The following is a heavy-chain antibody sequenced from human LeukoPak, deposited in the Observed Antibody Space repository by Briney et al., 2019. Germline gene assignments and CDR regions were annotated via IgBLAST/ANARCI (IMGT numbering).Heavy chain of an antibody. CDR2: IDGGGGGT. Sequence: PGGSLRLSCAASGFTFRSYAMSWVRQAPGKGLEWVSSIDGGGGGTYYADSVKGRFTISRDNSKNTLDLHMNRLRAEDTAIYYCLIVPPPLWFGELSFWGQGTLVAVSS. D-gene: IGHD3-10*01. CDR3: LIVPPPLWFGELSF. J-gene: IGHJ4*02. V-gene: IGHV3-23*01. CDR1: GFTFRSYA.